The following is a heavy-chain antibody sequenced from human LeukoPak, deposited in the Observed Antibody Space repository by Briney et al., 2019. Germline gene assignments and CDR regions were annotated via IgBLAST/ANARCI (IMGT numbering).Heavy chain of an antibody. CDR2: IYPGDSDT. J-gene: IGHJ4*02. D-gene: IGHD3-9*01. CDR3: ARHLTGYTDYFDY. V-gene: IGHV5-51*01. Sequence: GESLKISCQGSGYSFTSYWIGWVRQLPGKGLEWMGIIYPGDSDTRYSPSFQGQVTISADKSISTAYLQWSSLKASDTAMYYCARHLTGYTDYFDYWGQGTLVTVSS. CDR1: GYSFTSYW.